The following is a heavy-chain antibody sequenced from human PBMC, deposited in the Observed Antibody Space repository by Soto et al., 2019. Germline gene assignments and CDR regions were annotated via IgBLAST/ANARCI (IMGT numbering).Heavy chain of an antibody. V-gene: IGHV3-30*18. J-gene: IGHJ6*02. Sequence: QVQLVESGGGVVQPGRSLRLSCAASGFTFSSYGMHWVRQAPGKGLEWVAVISYDGSNKYYADSVKGRFTISRDNSKNTLYLQMNSLRAEDTAVYYCAKDLRMYYDSSGPRPDPGGMDVWGQGTTVTVSS. CDR1: GFTFSSYG. CDR2: ISYDGSNK. CDR3: AKDLRMYYDSSGPRPDPGGMDV. D-gene: IGHD3-22*01.